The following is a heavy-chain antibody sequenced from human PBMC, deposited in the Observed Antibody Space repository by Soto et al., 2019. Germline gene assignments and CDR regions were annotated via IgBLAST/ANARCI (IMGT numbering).Heavy chain of an antibody. V-gene: IGHV3-48*03. CDR1: GFTFSTYE. CDR2: ISGSGNTK. Sequence: EVQLVESGGGLVQPGGSLKLSCAASGFTFSTYEMNWVRQAPGKGLEWLSYISGSGNTKYHADSVKGRFIISRDNAKKSLYLQMNSLRAEDTAVYYCARRHDFWSGYSDTYYYYGMDVWGQGTTVTVSS. D-gene: IGHD3-3*01. J-gene: IGHJ6*02. CDR3: ARRHDFWSGYSDTYYYYGMDV.